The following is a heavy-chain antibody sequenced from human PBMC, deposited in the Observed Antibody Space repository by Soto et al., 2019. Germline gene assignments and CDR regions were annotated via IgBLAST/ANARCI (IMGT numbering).Heavy chain of an antibody. Sequence: ASVKVSCKASGYTFTSYGISWVRQAPGQGLEWMGWISAYNGNTNYAQKLQGRVTMTTDTSTSTAYMELRSLRSDDTAVYYCARISGRYVWVRSRYYFDYWGQGTMVTVSS. CDR1: GYTFTSYG. CDR2: ISAYNGNT. V-gene: IGHV1-18*01. D-gene: IGHD3-16*01. J-gene: IGHJ4*03. CDR3: ARISGRYVWVRSRYYFDY.